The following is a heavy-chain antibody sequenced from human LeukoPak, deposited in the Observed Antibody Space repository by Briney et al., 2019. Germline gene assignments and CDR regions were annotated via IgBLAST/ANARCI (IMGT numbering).Heavy chain of an antibody. CDR2: INPNSGDT. Sequence: GASVTVSCKASAYIFTVYYMHWVRQAPGQGLEWRGWINPNSGDTNYAQKFQGRVTMTRDTSISTAYMELRSLRSDDTAVYYCARGRIHYYYMDVWGKGTTVTISS. V-gene: IGHV1-2*02. J-gene: IGHJ6*03. CDR1: AYIFTVYY. CDR3: ARGRIHYYYMDV.